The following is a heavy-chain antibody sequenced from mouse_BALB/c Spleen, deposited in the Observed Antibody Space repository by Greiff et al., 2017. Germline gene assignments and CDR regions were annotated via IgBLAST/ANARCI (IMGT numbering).Heavy chain of an antibody. J-gene: IGHJ3*01. CDR1: GYTFTDYA. CDR3: AREGPTGSWFAY. D-gene: IGHD2-10*01. V-gene: IGHV1S137*01. Sequence: QVQLQQSGAELVRPGVSVKISCKGSGYTFTDYAMHWVKQSHAKSLEWIGVISTYYGDASYNQKFKGKATMTVDKSSSTAYMELARLTSEDSAIYYCAREGPTGSWFAYWGQGTLVTVSA. CDR2: ISTYYGDA.